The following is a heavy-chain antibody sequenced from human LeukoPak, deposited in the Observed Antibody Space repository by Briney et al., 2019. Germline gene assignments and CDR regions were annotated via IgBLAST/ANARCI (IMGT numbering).Heavy chain of an antibody. D-gene: IGHD1-26*01. J-gene: IGHJ4*02. CDR3: ATGSYFEY. CDR1: GLTFSTFA. V-gene: IGHV3-30-3*01. Sequence: GGSLRLSCAASGLTFSTFAMQWVRQAPGKGLEWVAVMSYDGNYKYHVDSVKGRFSISRDNSKNTLYLQMNSLRSGDTAVYYCATGSYFEYWGQGTLVTVSS. CDR2: MSYDGNYK.